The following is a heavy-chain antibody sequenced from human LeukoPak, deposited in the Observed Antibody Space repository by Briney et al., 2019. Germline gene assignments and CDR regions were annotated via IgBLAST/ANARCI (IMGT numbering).Heavy chain of an antibody. J-gene: IGHJ3*02. CDR1: GITFSSYA. V-gene: IGHV3-23*01. D-gene: IGHD2-2*02. CDR3: AKVGYCSGTNCYSAFDI. Sequence: GGSLRLSCTASGITFSSYAMNWVRQAPGRGLEWVSVISASGGNTDYADAVKGRFTVSRDNSQNTLHLQMNSLRAEDTAIYYCAKVGYCSGTNCYSAFDIWGQGTVVTVSS. CDR2: ISASGGNT.